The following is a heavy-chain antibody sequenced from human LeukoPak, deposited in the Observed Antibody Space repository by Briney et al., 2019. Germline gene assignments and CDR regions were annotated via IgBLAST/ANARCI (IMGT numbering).Heavy chain of an antibody. CDR3: ARGAGNYYFYGMDV. CDR1: GGSISSYF. V-gene: IGHV4-59*01. J-gene: IGHJ6*02. Sequence: PSETLSLTCTVSGGSISSYFWSWIRQPPGKGLEWIGHIYYSGSTNYNPSLKSRVTVSVDTSKNQFSLKLSSVTAADTAVYYCARGAGNYYFYGMDVWGQGTTVTVSS. CDR2: IYYSGST.